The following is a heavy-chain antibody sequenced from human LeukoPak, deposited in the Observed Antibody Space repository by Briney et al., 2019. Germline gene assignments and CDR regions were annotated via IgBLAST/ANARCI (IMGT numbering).Heavy chain of an antibody. CDR1: GFTFDDYA. J-gene: IGHJ4*02. CDR2: ISWNSGSI. CDR3: AKDLGSSIWGPDY. Sequence: GGSLRLSCAASGFTFDDYAMHWVRQAPGKGLEWVSGISWNSGSIGYADSVKGRFTISRDNAKNSLYLQMNSLRAEDTALYYCAKDLGSSIWGPDYWGQGTLVTVSS. D-gene: IGHD6-13*01. V-gene: IGHV3-9*01.